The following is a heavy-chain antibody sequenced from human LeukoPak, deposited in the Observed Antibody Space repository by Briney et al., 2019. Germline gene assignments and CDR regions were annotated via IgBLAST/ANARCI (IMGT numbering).Heavy chain of an antibody. CDR2: IYSGGST. Sequence: GGSLRLSCVASGFTFSSYAMTWVRQAPGKGLEWVSIIYSGGSTYYADSVKGRFAISRDNSKNTLYLQMNSLRAEDTAVYYCAKARYFDWLFEPLDYWGQGTLVTVSS. CDR3: AKARYFDWLFEPLDY. CDR1: GFTFSSYA. D-gene: IGHD3-9*01. J-gene: IGHJ4*02. V-gene: IGHV3-23*01.